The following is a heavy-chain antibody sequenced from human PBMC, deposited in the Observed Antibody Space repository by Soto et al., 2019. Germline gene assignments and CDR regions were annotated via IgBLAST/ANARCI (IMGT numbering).Heavy chain of an antibody. J-gene: IGHJ5*02. D-gene: IGHD3-10*01. CDR3: AKDGRITMVRGVIIPWFVP. V-gene: IGHV3-30*18. Sequence: PGGSLRLSCAASGFTFSSYGMHWVRQAPGKGLEWVAVISYDGSNKYYADSVKGRFTISRDNSKNTLYLQMNSLRAEDTAVYYCAKDGRITMVRGVIIPWFVPWGQGTLVTLSS. CDR2: ISYDGSNK. CDR1: GFTFSSYG.